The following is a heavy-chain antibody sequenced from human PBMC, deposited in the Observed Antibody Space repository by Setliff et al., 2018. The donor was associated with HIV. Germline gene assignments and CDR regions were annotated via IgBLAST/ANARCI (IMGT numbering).Heavy chain of an antibody. CDR3: AACGASAYYYYYMDV. D-gene: IGHD4-17*01. CDR2: IIPIFGIE. Sequence: SVKVSCKASGGTFSAYGITWVRQAPGQGLEWMGGIIPIFGIEKYAQKFRGRVTIAADDSTNTAYMELSSLTSEDTAVYYCAACGASAYYYYYMDVWGKGTTVTVSS. CDR1: GGTFSAYG. V-gene: IGHV1-69*13. J-gene: IGHJ6*03.